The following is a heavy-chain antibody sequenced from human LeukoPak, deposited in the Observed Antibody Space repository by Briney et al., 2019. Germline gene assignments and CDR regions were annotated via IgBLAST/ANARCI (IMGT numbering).Heavy chain of an antibody. D-gene: IGHD6-6*01. CDR1: GGSFSGYY. CDR2: INHSGST. CDR3: ARNRLGARRPVDY. J-gene: IGHJ4*02. V-gene: IGHV4-34*01. Sequence: SETLSLTCAVYGGSFSGYYWSWIRQPPGKGLEWIGEINHSGSTNYNPSLKSRVTISVDTSKNQFSLKLSSVTAADTAVYYCARNRLGARRPVDYWGQGTLVTVSS.